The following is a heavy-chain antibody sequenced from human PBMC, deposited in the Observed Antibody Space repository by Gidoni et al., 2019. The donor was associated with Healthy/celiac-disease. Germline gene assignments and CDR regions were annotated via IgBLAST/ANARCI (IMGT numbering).Heavy chain of an antibody. CDR3: ARVPIVGATIETGPS. CDR2: IIPSVGTA. CDR1: GGTFSSYA. V-gene: IGHV1-69*01. D-gene: IGHD1-26*01. J-gene: IGHJ4*02. Sequence: QVQLVQSGAEVKKPGSSVKVSCKASGGTFSSYAIRWVRQDPGQGLEWMGGIIPSVGTANTAQKFQGRVTITADESTSTAYMELSSLRSEDTAVYYCARVPIVGATIETGPSWGQGTLVTVSS.